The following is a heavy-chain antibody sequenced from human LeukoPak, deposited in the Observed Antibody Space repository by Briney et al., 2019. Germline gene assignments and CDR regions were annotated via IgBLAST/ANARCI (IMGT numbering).Heavy chain of an antibody. CDR1: GFTFSSYS. V-gene: IGHV3-21*04. CDR3: ARVVTMVRGVLYYFDY. D-gene: IGHD3-10*01. Sequence: SGGSLRLSCAASGFTFSSYSMNWVRQAPGKGLEWVSSISSSSSYIYYADSVKGRFTISRDNAKNSLYLQMNSLRAEDTAVYYCARVVTMVRGVLYYFDYWGQGTLVTVSS. J-gene: IGHJ4*02. CDR2: ISSSSSYI.